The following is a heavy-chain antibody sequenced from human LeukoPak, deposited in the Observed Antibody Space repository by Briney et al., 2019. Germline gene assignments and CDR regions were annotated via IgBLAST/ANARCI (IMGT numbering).Heavy chain of an antibody. J-gene: IGHJ4*02. D-gene: IGHD6-19*01. CDR2: INHSGST. CDR1: GGSFSGYY. V-gene: IGHV4-34*01. Sequence: SETLSLTCAVYGGSFSGYYWSWIRQPPGKGLEWIGEINHSGSTNYNPSLKSRVTISVDTSKNQFSLKLSSVTAADTAVYYCARGDSWYSSGWYYYWGQGTLVTVSS. CDR3: ARGDSWYSSGWYYY.